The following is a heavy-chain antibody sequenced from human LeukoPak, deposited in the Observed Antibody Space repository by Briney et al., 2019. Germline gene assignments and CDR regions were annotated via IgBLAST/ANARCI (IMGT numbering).Heavy chain of an antibody. CDR1: GGSISSSSYS. CDR2: IYYSGST. Sequence: PSETLSLTCTVSGGSISSSSYSWGWIRQPPGKGLEWIGSIYYSGSTYYNPSLKSRVTISVDTSKNQFSLKLSSVTAADTAVYYCASLQGFLSLSWFDPWGQGTLVTVSS. J-gene: IGHJ5*02. D-gene: IGHD3-3*01. CDR3: ASLQGFLSLSWFDP. V-gene: IGHV4-39*01.